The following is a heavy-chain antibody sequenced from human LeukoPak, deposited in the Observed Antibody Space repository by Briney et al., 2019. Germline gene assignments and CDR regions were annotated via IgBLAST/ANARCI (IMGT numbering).Heavy chain of an antibody. D-gene: IGHD3-16*01. V-gene: IGHV3-7*01. CDR3: ARPAYTAAYDL. J-gene: IGHJ3*01. Sequence: PGGSLILSCAVSGFIFSTYWMMWARQAPGKGLEWVANMKGDGSEIHYVDSVKGRFTISRDNAKNSLYLQMNSLRPEDTAVYYCARPAYTAAYDLWGQGTMVTVSS. CDR2: MKGDGSEI. CDR1: GFIFSTYW.